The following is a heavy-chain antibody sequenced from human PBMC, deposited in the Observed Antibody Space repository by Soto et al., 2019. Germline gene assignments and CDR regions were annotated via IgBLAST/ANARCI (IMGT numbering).Heavy chain of an antibody. CDR2: INHSGST. D-gene: IGHD4-17*01. CDR3: ARFGAIGRRHDYGGQHFRY. J-gene: IGHJ4*02. V-gene: IGHV4-34*01. CDR1: GGSFSGYY. Sequence: QVQLQQWGAGLLKPSETLSLTCAVYGGSFSGYYWSWIRQPPGKGLEWIGEINHSGSTNYNPSLKSRVTISVDTSKNQFSLKLSSVTAADTAVYYCARFGAIGRRHDYGGQHFRYWGQGTLVTVSS.